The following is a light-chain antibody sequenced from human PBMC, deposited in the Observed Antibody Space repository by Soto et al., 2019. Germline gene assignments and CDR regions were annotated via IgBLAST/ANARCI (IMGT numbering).Light chain of an antibody. CDR2: DAS. Sequence: DIQMTQSPSTLSASVGDSVTITCRASQSISRSLAWYQQKPGKAPKLLIYDASTLQSGVPSRFSGGGSGADFTLSISWLQSEDFATYYCQQYNSYSLTFGPGTKVDIK. CDR1: QSISRS. J-gene: IGKJ3*01. V-gene: IGKV1-5*01. CDR3: QQYNSYSLT.